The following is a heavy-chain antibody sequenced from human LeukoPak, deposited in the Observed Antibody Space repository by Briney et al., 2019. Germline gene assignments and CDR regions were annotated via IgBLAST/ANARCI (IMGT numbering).Heavy chain of an antibody. CDR1: GGTFSSYA. CDR3: ARGESYGSGSYYPYYYYYGMDV. J-gene: IGHJ6*04. Sequence: SVKVSCKASGGTFSSYAISWVRQAPGQGLEWMGGIIPIFGTANYAQKFQGRVTITADESTSTAYMELSSLRSEDAAVYYCARGESYGSGSYYPYYYYYGMDVWGKGTTVTVSS. CDR2: IIPIFGTA. D-gene: IGHD3-10*01. V-gene: IGHV1-69*13.